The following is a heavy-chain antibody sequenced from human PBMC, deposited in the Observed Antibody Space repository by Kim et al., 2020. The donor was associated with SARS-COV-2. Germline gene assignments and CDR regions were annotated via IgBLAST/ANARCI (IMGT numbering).Heavy chain of an antibody. Sequence: EKGRITISRDNSKNTLDLQMNGLRGEDTAEYYCAKVLGRVAVAGYGMDVWGQGTTVTVSS. J-gene: IGHJ6*02. V-gene: IGHV3-23*01. D-gene: IGHD6-19*01. CDR3: AKVLGRVAVAGYGMDV.